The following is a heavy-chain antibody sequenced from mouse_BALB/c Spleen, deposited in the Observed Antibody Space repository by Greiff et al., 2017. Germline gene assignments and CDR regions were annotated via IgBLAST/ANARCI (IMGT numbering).Heavy chain of an antibody. V-gene: IGHV5-12-2*01. CDR1: GFTFSSYT. D-gene: IGHD1-1*01. CDR2: ISNGGGST. CDR3: ARHNYGSSPFAY. Sequence: EVHLVESGGGLVQPGGSLKLSCAASGFTFSSYTMSWVRQTPEKRLEWVAYISNGGGSTYYPDTVKGRFTISRDNAKNTLYLQMSSLKSEDTAMYYCARHNYGSSPFAYWGQGTLVTVSA. J-gene: IGHJ3*01.